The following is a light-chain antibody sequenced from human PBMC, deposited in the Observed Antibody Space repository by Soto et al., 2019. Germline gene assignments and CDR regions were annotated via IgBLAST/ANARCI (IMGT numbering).Light chain of an antibody. CDR2: GAS. J-gene: IGKJ3*01. CDR3: QQYGSSLLFT. CDR1: QSVSSSY. V-gene: IGKV3-20*01. Sequence: EIVLTQSPGTLSLSPGERATLSCRASQSVSSSYLAWYQQKPGQAPRLLIYGASSRATGIPDWFIGSGSGTDFTLTISRLEPKDFAVYYCQQYGSSLLFTFGPGTKVDIK.